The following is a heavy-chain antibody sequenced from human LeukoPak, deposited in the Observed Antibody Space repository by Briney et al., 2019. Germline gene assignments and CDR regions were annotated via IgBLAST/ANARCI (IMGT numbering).Heavy chain of an antibody. CDR1: GYTFTSYG. J-gene: IGHJ4*02. CDR3: ARDGSGISFPDC. CDR2: ISAYNGNT. V-gene: IGHV1-18*01. D-gene: IGHD3-10*01. Sequence: GASVKVSCKASGYTFTSYGISWVRQAPGQGLEWMGWISAYNGNTNYAQKFQGRVTMTRDTSISTAYMELSRLRSDDTAVYYCARDGSGISFPDCWGQGTLVTVSS.